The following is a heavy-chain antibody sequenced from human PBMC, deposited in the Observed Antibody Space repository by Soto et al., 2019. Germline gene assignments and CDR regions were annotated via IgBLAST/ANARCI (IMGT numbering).Heavy chain of an antibody. CDR1: GGSISSGGYS. CDR3: ASGPIGLYTDGFDY. J-gene: IGHJ4*02. D-gene: IGHD3-16*02. CDR2: IYHSGST. V-gene: IGHV4-30-2*01. Sequence: QLQLQESGSGLVKPSQTLSLTCAVSGGSISSGGYSWSWIRQPPGKGLEWIGYIYHSGSTYYNPSLKCRPTLPVARSTIQFSLKLPSVPAPPTAASSCASGPIGLYTDGFDYWAQGTLVTVSS.